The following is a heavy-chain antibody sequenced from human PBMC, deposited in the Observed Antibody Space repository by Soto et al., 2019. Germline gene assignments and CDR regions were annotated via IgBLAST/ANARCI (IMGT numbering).Heavy chain of an antibody. D-gene: IGHD3-16*02. V-gene: IGHV3-23*01. CDR2: ISNNGDTA. CDR1: GFTFSSYA. Sequence: EVQLLESGGGQVQPGGSLTLSCATSGFTFSSYAMVWVRQAAEKGLEWVASISNNGDTAYYADSVKGRFTISRGNSENTLYLQMNGLRADDTALYFCAKSRVFIGAIVTLLDSWGQGTQVTVSS. J-gene: IGHJ4*02. CDR3: AKSRVFIGAIVTLLDS.